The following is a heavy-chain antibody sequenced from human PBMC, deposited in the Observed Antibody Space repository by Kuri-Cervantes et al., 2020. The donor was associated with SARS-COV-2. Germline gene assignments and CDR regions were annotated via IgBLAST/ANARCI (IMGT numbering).Heavy chain of an antibody. D-gene: IGHD6-6*01. CDR3: ARVRDEYSSPSPLDY. CDR1: GFTFSSYA. CDR2: ISYDGSNK. Sequence: GGSLRLSCAASGFTFSSYAMHWVRQAPGKGLEWVAVISYDGSNKYYADSVKGRFTISRDNSKNTLYLQMNSLRAEDTAVYYCARVRDEYSSPSPLDYWGQGTLVTVSS. V-gene: IGHV3-30-3*01. J-gene: IGHJ4*02.